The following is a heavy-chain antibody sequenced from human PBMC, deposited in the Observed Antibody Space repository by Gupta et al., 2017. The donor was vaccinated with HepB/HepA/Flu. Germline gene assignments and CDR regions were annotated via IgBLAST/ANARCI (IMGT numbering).Heavy chain of an antibody. V-gene: IGHV1-8*03. CDR2: MNLNSGNT. J-gene: IGHJ6*03. CDR3: ARSSGWYYYYYMDV. CDR1: GYPFTRYD. Sequence: QVQLVQSGAEVKKPGASVKVSCQASGYPFTRYDINWVRQATGQGREWRGWMNLNSGNTGDAQKCQGRVTITRNTSISTAYMELSSLRSEDTAVYYCARSSGWYYYYYMDVWGKGTTVTVSS. D-gene: IGHD6-19*01.